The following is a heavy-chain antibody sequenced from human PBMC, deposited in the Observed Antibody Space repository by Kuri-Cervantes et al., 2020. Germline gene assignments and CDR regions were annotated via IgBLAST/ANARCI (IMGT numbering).Heavy chain of an antibody. Sequence: GESLKISCAASGFTFSSYDMHWVRQATGKGLEWVSAIGTAGDTYYPGSVKGRFTISRDNSKNTLYLQMNSLRAEDTAVYYCAREQIVVGLVGYYYYGMDVWGQGTTVTVSS. CDR1: GFTFSSYD. D-gene: IGHD3-22*01. CDR3: AREQIVVGLVGYYYYGMDV. V-gene: IGHV3-13*01. CDR2: IGTAGDT. J-gene: IGHJ6*02.